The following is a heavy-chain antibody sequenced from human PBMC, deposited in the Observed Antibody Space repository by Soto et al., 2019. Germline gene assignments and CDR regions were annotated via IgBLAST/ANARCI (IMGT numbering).Heavy chain of an antibody. Sequence: SETLSLTCAVNGGSFSDHYWTWIRQPPGKGMEWIGEMHHSGTSHYNPSFKSRATISLDTSKNQFSLDLRSVTAADTAVYYCARAPLIKSAEVKSFVGFWGQGTLVTVSS. CDR1: GGSFSDHY. CDR2: MHHSGTS. D-gene: IGHD3-16*01. CDR3: ARAPLIKSAEVKSFVGF. V-gene: IGHV4-34*01. J-gene: IGHJ4*02.